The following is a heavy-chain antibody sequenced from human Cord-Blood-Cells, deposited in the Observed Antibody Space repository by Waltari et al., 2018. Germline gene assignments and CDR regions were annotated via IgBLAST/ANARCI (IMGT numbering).Heavy chain of an antibody. CDR3: AKGRRITIFGVVIDY. D-gene: IGHD3-3*01. CDR2: ISWNSGSI. V-gene: IGHV3-9*01. Sequence: EVQLVESGGGLVQPGRSLRLSCAASGFTFDDYAMHWVRHAPGKGLEWVSGISWNSGSIGYADSVKGRFTISRDNAKNSLYLQMNSLRAEDTALYYCAKGRRITIFGVVIDYWGQGTLVTVSS. J-gene: IGHJ4*02. CDR1: GFTFDDYA.